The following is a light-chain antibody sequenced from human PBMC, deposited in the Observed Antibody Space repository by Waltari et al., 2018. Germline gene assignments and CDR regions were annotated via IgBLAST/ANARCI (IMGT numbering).Light chain of an antibody. J-gene: IGKJ1*01. Sequence: EIVLTQSQGTLSLSPGERATLSCRASQSVGRSLVWYQQKPGQAPRLVIYNTYTRATGIPDRFSGSGSGTDFSLTISRLEPEDFAVYYCQHNVRLPVTFGQGTKVEIK. CDR3: QHNVRLPVT. V-gene: IGKV3-20*01. CDR2: NTY. CDR1: QSVGRS.